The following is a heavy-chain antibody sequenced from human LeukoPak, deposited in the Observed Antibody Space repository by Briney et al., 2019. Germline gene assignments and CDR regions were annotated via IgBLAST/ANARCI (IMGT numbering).Heavy chain of an antibody. CDR3: ATSRVRLYYFDL. V-gene: IGHV1-2*02. D-gene: IGHD5/OR15-5a*01. CDR1: GYTFTDYS. J-gene: IGHJ4*02. CDR2: ISPNSGAT. Sequence: ASVKVSCKASGYTFTDYSMHWVRQAPGQGLEWMGWISPNSGATNYAQNFQGRVTTTRDTSISTAYMELGRLGPDDTAVYYCATSRVRLYYFDLWGQGTLVTVSS.